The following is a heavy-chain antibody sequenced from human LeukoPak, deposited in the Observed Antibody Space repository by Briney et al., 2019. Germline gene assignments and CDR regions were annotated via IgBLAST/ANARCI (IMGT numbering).Heavy chain of an antibody. CDR3: ARRDGYYYYMDV. D-gene: IGHD2-21*02. CDR2: IYYSGST. Sequence: PSETLSLTCTVSGGSISSSSYYWGWSRQPPRNGLEWIGSIYYSGSTYYNPSLKSRVTISVDTSKNQFSLKLSSVTAADTAVYYCARRDGYYYYMDVWGKGTTVTVSS. V-gene: IGHV4-39*01. CDR1: GGSISSSSYY. J-gene: IGHJ6*03.